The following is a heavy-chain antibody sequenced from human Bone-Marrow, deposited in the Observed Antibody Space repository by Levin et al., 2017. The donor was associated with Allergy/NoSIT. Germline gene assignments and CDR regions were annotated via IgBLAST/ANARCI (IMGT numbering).Heavy chain of an antibody. Sequence: ASVKVSCAASGFTFSSYSMNWVRQAPGKGLEWVSSISSSSSYIYYADSVKGRFTISRDNAKNSLYLQMISLRAEDTAVYYCARLRDWFDPWGQGTLVTVSS. CDR2: ISSSSSYI. D-gene: IGHD4-17*01. CDR3: ARLRDWFDP. J-gene: IGHJ5*02. CDR1: GFTFSSYS. V-gene: IGHV3-21*01.